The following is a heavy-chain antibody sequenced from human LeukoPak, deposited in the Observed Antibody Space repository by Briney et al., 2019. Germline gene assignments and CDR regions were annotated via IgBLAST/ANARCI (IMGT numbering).Heavy chain of an antibody. V-gene: IGHV3-23*01. CDR2: ISGGGGRT. J-gene: IGHJ3*02. D-gene: IGHD3-22*01. Sequence: GGSLRLSCAASGFTFSTYWMSWVRQAPGKGLEWVSTISGGGGRTYYADSVKGRFTISRDNSKNTLYLQMNSLRADDTALYYCAKDAAGNYYDSSGYQDAFDMWGQGTMVTVSS. CDR3: AKDAAGNYYDSSGYQDAFDM. CDR1: GFTFSTYW.